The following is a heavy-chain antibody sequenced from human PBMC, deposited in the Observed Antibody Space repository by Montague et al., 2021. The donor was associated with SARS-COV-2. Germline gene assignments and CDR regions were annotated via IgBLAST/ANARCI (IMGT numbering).Heavy chain of an antibody. Sequence: SETLSLTCTVSGGSISSSTYYWGWIRQPPGKGLEWIGCIYYSGSTYYNPSLKSRVTISVDTSKNQFSLKLSSVTAADTAVYYCARSPVLWFGTALGNSFDPWGQGTLVTVSS. CDR1: GGSISSSTYY. J-gene: IGHJ5*02. CDR2: IYYSGST. V-gene: IGHV4-39*01. D-gene: IGHD3-10*01. CDR3: ARSPVLWFGTALGNSFDP.